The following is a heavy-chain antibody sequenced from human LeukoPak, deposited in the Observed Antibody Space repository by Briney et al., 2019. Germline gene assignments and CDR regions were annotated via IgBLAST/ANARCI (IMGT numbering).Heavy chain of an antibody. CDR2: INHSGST. Sequence: SETLSLTCAVYGGSFSGYYWSWIRQPPGKGLEWIGEINHSGSTNYNPSLKSRATISVDTSKNQFSLKLSSVTAADTAVYYCARVQYCSSTSCPFYYYGMDVWGQGTTVTVSS. D-gene: IGHD2-2*01. J-gene: IGHJ6*02. V-gene: IGHV4-34*01. CDR1: GGSFSGYY. CDR3: ARVQYCSSTSCPFYYYGMDV.